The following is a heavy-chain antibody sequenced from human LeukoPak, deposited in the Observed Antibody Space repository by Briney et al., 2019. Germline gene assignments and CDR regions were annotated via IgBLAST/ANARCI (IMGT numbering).Heavy chain of an antibody. V-gene: IGHV4-59*01. CDR1: GGSISSYY. CDR2: IYYSGST. CDR3: ARVYYYDSSGYLNWFDP. Sequence: SETLSLTCTVFGGSISSYYWSWIRQPPGKGLEWIGYIYYSGSTNYNPSLKSRVTISVDTSKNQFSLKLSSVTAADTAVYYCARVYYYDSSGYLNWFDPWGQGTLVTVSS. J-gene: IGHJ5*02. D-gene: IGHD3-22*01.